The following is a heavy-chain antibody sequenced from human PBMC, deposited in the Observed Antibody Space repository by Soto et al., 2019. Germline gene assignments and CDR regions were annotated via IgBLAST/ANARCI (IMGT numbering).Heavy chain of an antibody. V-gene: IGHV1-2*02. J-gene: IGHJ4*02. CDR3: ARALPHSYYYDSSGYSADY. CDR1: GYTFTGYY. CDR2: INPNSGGT. D-gene: IGHD3-22*01. Sequence: VSCKASGYTFTGYYMHWVRQAPGQGLEWMGWINPNSGGTNYAQKFQGRVTMTRDTSISTAYMELSRLRSDDTAVYYCARALPHSYYYDSSGYSADYWGQGTLVTVSS.